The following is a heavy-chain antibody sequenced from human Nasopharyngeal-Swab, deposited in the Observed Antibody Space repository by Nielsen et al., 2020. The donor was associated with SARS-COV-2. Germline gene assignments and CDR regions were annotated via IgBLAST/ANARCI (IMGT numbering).Heavy chain of an antibody. V-gene: IGHV1-2*06. CDR3: ARESKLGRRGWVYFDF. Sequence: ASVKVSCKASGYTFTGYFIHWVRQAPGQGREWMGRVNPNTGGTDYAQNFQGRVIMSRDTSITTAYMELSSLTSDDTAVFYCARESKLGRRGWVYFDFWGQGALVTVSS. D-gene: IGHD6-19*01. J-gene: IGHJ4*02. CDR1: GYTFTGYF. CDR2: VNPNTGGT.